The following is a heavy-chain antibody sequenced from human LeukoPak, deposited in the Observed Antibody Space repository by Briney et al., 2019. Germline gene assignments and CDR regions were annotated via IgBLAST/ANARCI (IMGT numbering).Heavy chain of an antibody. CDR1: GGTFSSYA. CDR2: IIPIFGTT. J-gene: IGHJ4*02. V-gene: IGHV1-69*13. Sequence: SVKVSCTASGGTFSSYAISWVRQAPGQGLEWMGGIIPIFGTTNYAQKFQGRVTITADESTSTAYMELSSLRSEDTAVYYCASSFWSGYYQVDYWGQGTLVTVSS. CDR3: ASSFWSGYYQVDY. D-gene: IGHD3-3*01.